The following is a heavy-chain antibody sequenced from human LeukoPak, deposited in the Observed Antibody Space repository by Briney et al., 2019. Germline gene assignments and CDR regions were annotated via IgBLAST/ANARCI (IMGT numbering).Heavy chain of an antibody. D-gene: IGHD6-19*01. V-gene: IGHV4-61*05. CDR2: IYYSGST. CDR3: ATREGVGGTSIWAFDI. J-gene: IGHJ3*02. CDR1: GGSISSSSYY. Sequence: PSETLSLTCTVSGGSISSSSYYWSWIRQPPGKGLEWIGYIYYSGSTNYNPSLKSRVTISVDTSKNQFSLNLNSVTAADTAVYYCATREGVGGTSIWAFDIWGQGTMVTVSS.